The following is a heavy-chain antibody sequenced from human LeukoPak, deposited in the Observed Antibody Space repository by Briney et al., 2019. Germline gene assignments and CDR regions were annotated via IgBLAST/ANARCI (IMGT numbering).Heavy chain of an antibody. CDR1: GVSFSSYY. CDR3: ARQDSSSWWVY. D-gene: IGHD6-13*01. Sequence: SETLSLTCAVSGVSFSSYYWSWIRQPPGKGLEWIGDIYYSGSTNYNPSLKSRVTISVDTSKNQFSLKLSSVTAADTAVYYCARQDSSSWWVYWGQGTLVTVSS. V-gene: IGHV4-59*08. J-gene: IGHJ4*02. CDR2: IYYSGST.